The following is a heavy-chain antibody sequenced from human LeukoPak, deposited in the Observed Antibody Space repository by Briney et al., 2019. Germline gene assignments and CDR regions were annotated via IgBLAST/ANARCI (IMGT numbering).Heavy chain of an antibody. CDR3: AHRRRGYDFWSGYGIFDY. CDR1: GFSLSTSGVG. V-gene: IGHV2-5*02. J-gene: IGHJ4*02. D-gene: IGHD3-3*01. CDR2: IYWDDDK. Sequence: ESGPTLVKPTQTLTLTCTFSGFSLSTSGVGVGWIRQPPGKAPEWLALIYWDDDKRYSPSLKSRLTITKDTSKNQVVLTMTNMDPMDTATYYCAHRRRGYDFWSGYGIFDYWGQGTLVTVSS.